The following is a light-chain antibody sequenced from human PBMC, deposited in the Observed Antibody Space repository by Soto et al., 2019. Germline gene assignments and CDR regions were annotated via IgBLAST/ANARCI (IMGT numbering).Light chain of an antibody. Sequence: DIQMTQSPSTLSASVGDGVSITCRASQSTGSWLAWYQQKPGKAPKLLIYKATNLQSGVPSRFSGSGSGTDFSHTNSSIQPVDSATYFCQQYNDFQYTFGPGTKLEI. CDR3: QQYNDFQYT. J-gene: IGKJ2*01. CDR1: QSTGSW. V-gene: IGKV1-5*03. CDR2: KAT.